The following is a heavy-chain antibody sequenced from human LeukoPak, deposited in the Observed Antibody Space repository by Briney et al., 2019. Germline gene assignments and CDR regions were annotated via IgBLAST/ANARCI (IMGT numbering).Heavy chain of an antibody. J-gene: IGHJ4*02. V-gene: IGHV3-11*06. CDR1: GFPFSDYY. CDR3: ARVAFYGSGSYFTD. D-gene: IGHD3-10*01. Sequence: RGSLRLSCAASGFPFSDYYMSWIRQAPGKGLEWVSYISSSSSYTNYADSVKGRFTIARDNAKNSLYLQMNSLRAEDTAVYYRARVAFYGSGSYFTDWGEGTLVTVSS. CDR2: ISSSSSYT.